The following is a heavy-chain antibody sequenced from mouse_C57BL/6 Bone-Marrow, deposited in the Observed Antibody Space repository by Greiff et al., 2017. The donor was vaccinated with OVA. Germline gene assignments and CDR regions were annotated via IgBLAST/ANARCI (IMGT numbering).Heavy chain of an antibody. J-gene: IGHJ1*03. D-gene: IGHD1-1*01. CDR3: ARFDYYGGYFDV. V-gene: IGHV1-9*01. CDR2: ILPGSGST. CDR1: GYTFTGYW. Sequence: QVQLQQSGAELMKPGASVKLSCKATGYTFTGYWIEWVKQRPGHGLEWIGEILPGSGSTNYNQKFKGKSTLTVDKSSSTAYMQLSSLTSEDSAVYYCARFDYYGGYFDVWGTGTTVTVSS.